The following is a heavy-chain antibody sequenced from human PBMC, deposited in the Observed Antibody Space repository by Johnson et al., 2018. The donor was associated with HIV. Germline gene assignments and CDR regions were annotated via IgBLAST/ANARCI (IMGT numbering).Heavy chain of an antibody. V-gene: IGHV3-30-3*01. CDR3: ARVVSDYNFWSGGRAFDI. D-gene: IGHD3-3*01. J-gene: IGHJ3*02. CDR1: GFTFSSYA. Sequence: VQLVESGGGVVQHGRALRLSCAASGFTFSSYAMHWVRQAPGKGLEWVAVLSYDGSNQYYADSVKGRFTISIDNSKNTLYLQMNSMRAEDTAVYYCARVVSDYNFWSGGRAFDIWGQGTMVTVSS. CDR2: LSYDGSNQ.